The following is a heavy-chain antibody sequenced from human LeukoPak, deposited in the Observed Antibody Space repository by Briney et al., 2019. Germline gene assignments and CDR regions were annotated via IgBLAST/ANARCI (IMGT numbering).Heavy chain of an antibody. V-gene: IGHV3-15*01. Sequence: PGGSLRLSRAASGFTFSNAWMSWVRQAPGKGLEWVGRIKSKTDGGTTDYAAPVKGRFTISRDDSKNTLSLQMNSLKTEDTAVYYCATHLTYHDFWSTGIYYYYYAMDVWGQGTTVTVS. CDR1: GFTFSNAW. CDR2: IKSKTDGGTT. J-gene: IGHJ6*02. CDR3: ATHLTYHDFWSTGIYYYYYAMDV. D-gene: IGHD3-3*01.